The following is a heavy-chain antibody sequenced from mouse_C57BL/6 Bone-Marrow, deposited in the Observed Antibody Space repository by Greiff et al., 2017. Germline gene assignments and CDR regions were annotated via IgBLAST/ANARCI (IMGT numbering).Heavy chain of an antibody. CDR1: GFTFSSYG. V-gene: IGHV5-6*02. J-gene: IGHJ4*01. D-gene: IGHD2-1*01. CDR2: ISSGGSYT. CDR3: ARRYGKSMDY. Sequence: DVKLVESGGDLVKPGGSLKLSCAASGFTFSSYGMSWVRQTPDKRLEWVATISSGGSYTYYPDSVKGRFTISRDNAKNTLYLQMSSLKSEDTAMYYCARRYGKSMDYWGQGTSVTVSS.